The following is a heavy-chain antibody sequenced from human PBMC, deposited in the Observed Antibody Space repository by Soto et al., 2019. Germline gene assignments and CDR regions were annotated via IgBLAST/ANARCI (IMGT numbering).Heavy chain of an antibody. D-gene: IGHD6-25*01. CDR1: GGSITSDH. CDR3: AGDTQRDYFDS. V-gene: IGHV4-59*01. J-gene: IGHJ4*02. CDR2: FSYSGSS. Sequence: SETLSLTCTVSGGSITSDHWSWIRQPPGKGLEWIGYFSYSGSSNYNPSLKSRVTISVDTSKNQFSLKLSSVTAADTAVYYSAGDTQRDYFDSWGQGTLVTVSS.